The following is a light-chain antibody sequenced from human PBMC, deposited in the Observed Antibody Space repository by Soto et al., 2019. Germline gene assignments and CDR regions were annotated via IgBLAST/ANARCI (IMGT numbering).Light chain of an antibody. CDR3: QQYDTSPHT. Sequence: EIVLTQSPVTLSLSPGESATLSCRASQSVSSSQVAWYQQKPGQAPRLLLYGASSRATGIPDRFSGVGSETDFTLTINSLEPEDFAVYYCQQYDTSPHTFGQGTKLEIK. V-gene: IGKV3-20*01. CDR2: GAS. CDR1: QSVSSSQ. J-gene: IGKJ2*01.